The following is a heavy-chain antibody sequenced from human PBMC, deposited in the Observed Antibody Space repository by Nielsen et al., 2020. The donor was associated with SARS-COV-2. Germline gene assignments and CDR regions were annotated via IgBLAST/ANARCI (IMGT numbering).Heavy chain of an antibody. CDR3: AREVGATSPEFDY. J-gene: IGHJ4*02. V-gene: IGHV1-18*01. D-gene: IGHD1-26*01. Sequence: ASVKVSCKASGGSFSSYAINWVRQAPGQGLEWMGWISAYNGNTNYAQKLQGRVTMTTDTSTSTAYMELRSLRSDDTAVYYCAREVGATSPEFDYWGQGTLVTVSS. CDR1: GGSFSSYA. CDR2: ISAYNGNT.